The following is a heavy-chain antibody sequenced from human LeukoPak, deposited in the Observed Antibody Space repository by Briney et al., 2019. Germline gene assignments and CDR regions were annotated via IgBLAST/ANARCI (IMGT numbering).Heavy chain of an antibody. Sequence: GASVKVSCKASGYTFTSYYIHWVRQAPGQGLEWMGWISAYNGNTNYAQKLQGRVTITTDTSTSTAYMELRSLRSDDTAVYYCARASTAVTNHNWGQGTLVTVSS. CDR2: ISAYNGNT. J-gene: IGHJ4*02. V-gene: IGHV1-18*04. CDR1: GYTFTSYY. CDR3: ARASTAVTNHN. D-gene: IGHD4-17*01.